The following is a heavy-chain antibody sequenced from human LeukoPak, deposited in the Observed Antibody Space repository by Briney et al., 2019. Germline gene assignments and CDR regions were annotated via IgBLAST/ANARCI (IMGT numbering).Heavy chain of an antibody. CDR3: ARLGTGYSSSWLPYYFDY. D-gene: IGHD6-13*01. Sequence: AGGSLRLSCAASGFTFDDYGMSWVRQAPGKGLEWVSGINWNGGSTGYADSVKGRFTSSRDNAKNSLYLQMNSLRAEDTALYYCARLGTGYSSSWLPYYFDYWGQGTLVTVSS. J-gene: IGHJ4*02. CDR2: INWNGGST. CDR1: GFTFDDYG. V-gene: IGHV3-20*04.